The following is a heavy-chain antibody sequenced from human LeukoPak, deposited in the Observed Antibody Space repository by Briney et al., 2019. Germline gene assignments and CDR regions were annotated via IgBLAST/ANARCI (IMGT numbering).Heavy chain of an antibody. CDR2: MNPNSGIT. CDR3: AREDFYDSGSNDY. J-gene: IGHJ4*02. D-gene: IGHD3-22*01. V-gene: IGHV1-8*03. CDR1: GYTFTDSY. Sequence: ASVKVSCKTSGYTFTDSYIHWVRQATGQGREWMGWMNPNSGITAYAQKFQGRVTITRNTSISTAYMELSSLRSEDTAVYYCAREDFYDSGSNDYWGQGTLVTVSS.